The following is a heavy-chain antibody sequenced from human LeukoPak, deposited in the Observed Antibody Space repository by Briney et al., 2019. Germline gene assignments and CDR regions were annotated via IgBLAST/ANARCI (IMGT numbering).Heavy chain of an antibody. CDR2: INHGGIT. D-gene: IGHD1-26*01. V-gene: IGHV4-34*01. CDR3: ARTQWVTGRPEEY. J-gene: IGHJ4*02. CDR1: GASFSADC. Sequence: PSETLSLTCTVYGASFSADCWSWIRQPPGKGLEWIGEINHGGITNCNPSLKSRVTISLGTSKNQLSLRLNSVIASDTAVYYCARTQWVTGRPEEYWGQGTLVTVSS.